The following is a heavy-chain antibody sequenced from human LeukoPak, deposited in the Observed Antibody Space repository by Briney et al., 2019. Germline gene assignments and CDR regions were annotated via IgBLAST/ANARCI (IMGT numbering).Heavy chain of an antibody. V-gene: IGHV1-2*02. D-gene: IGHD3-22*01. J-gene: IGHJ6*02. Sequence: ASVKVSCKASGYTFTNYEINWVRQGTGQGLEWMGWINPNSGGTNYAQKFQGRVTMTRDTSIRTAYMELSRLRSDDTAVYYCARVAYYYDSAGLYLNYFYGMDVWGQGTTVTVSS. CDR3: ARVAYYYDSAGLYLNYFYGMDV. CDR1: GYTFTNYE. CDR2: INPNSGGT.